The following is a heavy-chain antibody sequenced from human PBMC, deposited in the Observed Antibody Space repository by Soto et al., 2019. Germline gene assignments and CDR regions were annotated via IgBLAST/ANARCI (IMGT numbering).Heavy chain of an antibody. D-gene: IGHD6-13*01. J-gene: IGHJ6*03. Sequence: GGSLRLSCAASGFTFSSYSMNWVRQAPGKGLEWVSYISSSSSTIYYADSVKGRFTISRDNAKNSLYLQMNSLRAEDTAVYYCARGKSSSWYGYYYYMDVWGKGTTVTVSS. V-gene: IGHV3-48*01. CDR1: GFTFSSYS. CDR2: ISSSSSTI. CDR3: ARGKSSSWYGYYYYMDV.